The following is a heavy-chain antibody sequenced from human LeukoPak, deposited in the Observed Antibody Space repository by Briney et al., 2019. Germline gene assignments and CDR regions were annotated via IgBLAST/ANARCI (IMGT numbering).Heavy chain of an antibody. V-gene: IGHV1-18*01. CDR2: ISAYNGNT. Sequence: ASVKVSCKASGYTFTSYGISWVRQAPGQGLEWMGWISAYNGNTNYAQKLQGRVTMTTDTSTSTAYMELRSLRSDDTAVYYCARASDSVFGVVADYYYMDVWGKGTTVTVSS. J-gene: IGHJ6*03. D-gene: IGHD3-3*01. CDR1: GYTFTSYG. CDR3: ARASDSVFGVVADYYYMDV.